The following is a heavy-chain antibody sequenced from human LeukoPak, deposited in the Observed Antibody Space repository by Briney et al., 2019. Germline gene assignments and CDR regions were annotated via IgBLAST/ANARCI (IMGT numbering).Heavy chain of an antibody. D-gene: IGHD3-22*01. CDR1: GYTFTIYG. V-gene: IGHV1-18*01. J-gene: IGHJ6*02. CDR3: ARDDYYDSSGDPYYYYGMDV. CDR2: ISAYNGNT. Sequence: ASVTVSFRASGYTFTIYGISWVRQAPGQGLEWMGWISAYNGNTNYAQKLQGRVTMTTDTSTSTAYMELRSLRSDDTAVYYCARDDYYDSSGDPYYYYGMDVWGQGTTVTVSS.